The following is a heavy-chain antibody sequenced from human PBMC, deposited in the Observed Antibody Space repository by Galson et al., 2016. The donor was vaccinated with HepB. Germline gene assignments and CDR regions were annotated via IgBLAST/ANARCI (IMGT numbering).Heavy chain of an antibody. Sequence: TLSLTCTVSGGSISSVAYYWSWLRQHLGKGLEWIGYIYYTGSTYYNPSLKSRITMSVDTSKNQFSLKLSSVTAADTAVYYCARDPRGITARLRGDHTGGVDRWGQGTLVTVSS. CDR1: GGSISSVAYY. CDR2: IYYTGST. D-gene: IGHD6-6*01. J-gene: IGHJ5*02. CDR3: ARDPRGITARLRGDHTGGVDR. V-gene: IGHV4-31*03.